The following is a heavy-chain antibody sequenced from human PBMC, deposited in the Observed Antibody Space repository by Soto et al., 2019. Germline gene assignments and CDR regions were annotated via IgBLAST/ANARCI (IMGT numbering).Heavy chain of an antibody. D-gene: IGHD3-3*01. CDR3: ANQRYYDFWSGYYEDWFDP. CDR1: GFTFSNYA. CDR2: ISGSGGST. V-gene: IGHV3-23*01. Sequence: EVQLLESGGGLVQPGGSLRLSCEASGFTFSNYAMSWVRQAPGKGLEWVSAISGSGGSTSYADSVKGRFTISRDNSKNTLYLQMNSLRAEDTAIYYCANQRYYDFWSGYYEDWFDPWGQGTLVTVSS. J-gene: IGHJ5*02.